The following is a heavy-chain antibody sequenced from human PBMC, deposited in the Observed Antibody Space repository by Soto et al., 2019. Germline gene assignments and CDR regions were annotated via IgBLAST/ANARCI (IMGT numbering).Heavy chain of an antibody. J-gene: IGHJ4*02. V-gene: IGHV4-39*01. Sequence: QLQLQESGPGLVKPSETLSLTCTVSGGSISSTSYYWVWIRQPPGKGLEWIGSFYYTGSTYYNPSLRRRVTLSVDTSENQFSPKLSSVTAADPAVYYCARQVVDGGVAGAGSFDYWGQGTLVTVSS. D-gene: IGHD3-10*01. CDR2: FYYTGST. CDR1: GGSISSTSYY. CDR3: ARQVVDGGVAGAGSFDY.